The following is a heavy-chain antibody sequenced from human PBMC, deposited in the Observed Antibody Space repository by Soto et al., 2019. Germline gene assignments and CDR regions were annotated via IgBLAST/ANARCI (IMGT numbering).Heavy chain of an antibody. CDR2: ISRDGTNK. CDR1: GFTFSRYA. CDR3: ARSRSGAVADSFDF. V-gene: IGHV3-30*04. D-gene: IGHD3-10*01. Sequence: GGSLRLSCAASGFTFSRYAIHWVRQAPGKGLEWVAVISRDGTNKYYVDSVKGRFTIYRDNSRNTLYLQMNSLRHEDAAVYYCARSRSGAVADSFDFWGQGTLVTVSS. J-gene: IGHJ4*02.